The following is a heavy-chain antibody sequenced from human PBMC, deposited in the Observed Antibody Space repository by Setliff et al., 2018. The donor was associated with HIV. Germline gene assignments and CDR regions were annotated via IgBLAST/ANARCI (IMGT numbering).Heavy chain of an antibody. J-gene: IGHJ3*02. D-gene: IGHD5-18*01. CDR3: ARDQGYSYGFYASDI. CDR2: IYYSGGT. CDR1: GGFISSSSYY. Sequence: SSETLSLTCTVSGGFISSSSYYWGWIRQPPGKGLEWIGSIYYSGGTYCNPSLKSRVTISVDTSKNQFSLKLSSVTAADTAVYYCARDQGYSYGFYASDIWGQGTMVTVPS. V-gene: IGHV4-39*07.